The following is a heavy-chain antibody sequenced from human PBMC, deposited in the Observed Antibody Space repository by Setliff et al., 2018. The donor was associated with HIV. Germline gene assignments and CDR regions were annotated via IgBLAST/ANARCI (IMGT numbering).Heavy chain of an antibody. CDR3: ARGLTSRRGNWFDP. CDR1: GDSLIGFY. V-gene: IGHV4-59*01. CDR2: ISSSGST. D-gene: IGHD3-10*01. J-gene: IGHJ5*02. Sequence: SETLSLTCTVSGDSLIGFYWGWIRQPPGEGPEWIGHISSSGSTNYSPSLRSRVIMSVDTSQNLFSLILTSVTAADTAVYYCARGLTSRRGNWFDPWGQGTL.